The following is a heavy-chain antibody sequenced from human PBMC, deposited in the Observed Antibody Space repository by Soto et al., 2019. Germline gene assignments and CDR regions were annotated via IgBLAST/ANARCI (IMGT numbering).Heavy chain of an antibody. J-gene: IGHJ4*02. CDR3: AKNYYFDN. Sequence: GGSLRLSCAASGFTFSSYAMSWVRQAPGKGLEWVSAISGSGGSTYYADSVKGRFTISRDNSKNTQYQKKNSLRAEDTALYYCAKNYYFDNWGQGTLVTVSS. CDR1: GFTFSSYA. V-gene: IGHV3-23*01. CDR2: ISGSGGST.